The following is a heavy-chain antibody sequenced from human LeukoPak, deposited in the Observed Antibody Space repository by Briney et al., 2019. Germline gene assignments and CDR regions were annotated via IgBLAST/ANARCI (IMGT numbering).Heavy chain of an antibody. CDR2: ISSSGSTI. Sequence: GGSLRLSCAASGFTFSSYSMNWVRQAPGKGLEWVSYISSSGSTIYYADSVRGRFTISRDNAKNSLYLQMNSLRAEDTAVYYCAKDPLRFGELFRSFDYWGQGTLVTVSS. J-gene: IGHJ4*02. D-gene: IGHD3-10*01. CDR3: AKDPLRFGELFRSFDY. V-gene: IGHV3-48*04. CDR1: GFTFSSYS.